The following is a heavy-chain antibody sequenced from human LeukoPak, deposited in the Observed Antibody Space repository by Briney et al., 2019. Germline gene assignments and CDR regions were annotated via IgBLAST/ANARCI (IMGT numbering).Heavy chain of an antibody. CDR2: MNPNSGNT. CDR3: ASGSYRPDAFDI. D-gene: IGHD1-26*01. V-gene: IGHV1-18*01. Sequence: ASVKVSCKASGYTFTSYDINWVRQATGQGLEWMGWMNPNSGNTNYAQKLQGRVTMTTDTSTSTAYMELRSLRSDDTAVYYCASGSYRPDAFDIWGQGTMVTVSS. J-gene: IGHJ3*02. CDR1: GYTFTSYD.